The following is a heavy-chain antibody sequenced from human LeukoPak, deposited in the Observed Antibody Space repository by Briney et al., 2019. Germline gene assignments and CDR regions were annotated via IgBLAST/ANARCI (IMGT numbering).Heavy chain of an antibody. CDR2: IIPIFGTA. J-gene: IGHJ3*02. Sequence: SVKVSCKASGYTFTSYGISWVRQAPGQGLEWMGGIIPIFGTANYAQKFQGRVTITADESTSTAYMELSSLRSEDTAVYYCASGIGRITMVRGVTRGAFDIWGQGTMVTVSS. CDR3: ASGIGRITMVRGVTRGAFDI. V-gene: IGHV1-69*13. CDR1: GYTFTSYG. D-gene: IGHD3-10*01.